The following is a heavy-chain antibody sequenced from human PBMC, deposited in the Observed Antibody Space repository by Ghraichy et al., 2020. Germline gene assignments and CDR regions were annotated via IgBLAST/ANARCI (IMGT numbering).Heavy chain of an antibody. J-gene: IGHJ6*02. D-gene: IGHD3-10*01. CDR2: IYYSGST. CDR1: GGSISSYY. Sequence: SETLSLTCTVSGGSISSYYWSWIRQPPGKGLEWIGYIYYSGSTNYNPSLKSRVTISVDMSKNQFSLKLSSVTAADTAVYYCARGGERGSYGSGSTRTGYGMDVWGQGTTVTVSS. CDR3: ARGGERGSYGSGSTRTGYGMDV. V-gene: IGHV4-59*01.